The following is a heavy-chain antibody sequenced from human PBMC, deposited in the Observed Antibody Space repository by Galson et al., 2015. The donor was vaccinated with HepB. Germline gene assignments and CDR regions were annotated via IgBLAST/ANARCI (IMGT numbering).Heavy chain of an antibody. CDR1: GFTFSSYV. J-gene: IGHJ3*02. CDR2: ISYDGSNK. CDR3: ARERDAFDI. V-gene: IGHV3-30-3*01. Sequence: SLRLSCAASGFTFSSYVMHWVRQAPGKGLEWVAVISYDGSNKYYADSVKGRFTISRDNSKNTLYLQMNSLRAEDTAVYYCARERDAFDIWGQGTMVTVSS.